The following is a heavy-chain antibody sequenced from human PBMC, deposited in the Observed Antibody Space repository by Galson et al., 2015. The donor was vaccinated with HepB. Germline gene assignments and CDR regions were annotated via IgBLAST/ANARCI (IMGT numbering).Heavy chain of an antibody. J-gene: IGHJ6*02. Sequence: CAISGDSVTSNSAVWNWIRQFPSRGLEWLGRTYFRAKWHTDYEISVKSRININADISQNQFSLQLSSVTSDDTAVYYCAYGSDVWGQGTTVIVSS. CDR2: TYFRAKWHT. D-gene: IGHD4-17*01. CDR3: AYGSDV. CDR1: GDSVTSNSAV. V-gene: IGHV6-1*01.